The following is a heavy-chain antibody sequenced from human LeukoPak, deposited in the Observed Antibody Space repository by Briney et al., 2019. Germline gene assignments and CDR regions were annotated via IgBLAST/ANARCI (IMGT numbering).Heavy chain of an antibody. V-gene: IGHV3-64*01. J-gene: IGHJ4*02. CDR1: GFTFSSYT. D-gene: IGHD1-14*01. Sequence: PGGSLRLSCAASGFTFSSYTIHWVRQAPGKELEYVSAISSNEGSTVYENSVKGRFTISRDNSKNSLDLQIVSLEVGAVADVSCARVRNGPFAYASQPTLLTLPS. CDR3: ARVRNGPFAY. CDR2: ISSNEGST.